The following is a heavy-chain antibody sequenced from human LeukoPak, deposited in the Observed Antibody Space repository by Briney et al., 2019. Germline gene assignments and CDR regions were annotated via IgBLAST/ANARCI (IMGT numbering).Heavy chain of an antibody. CDR2: ISYDGSNK. J-gene: IGHJ4*02. CDR3: AKTVGSWDFDY. Sequence: GGSLRLSCAASGFTFSSYGMHWVRQAPGKGLEWVAVISYDGSNKYYADSVKGRFTISRDNSKNTLYLQMNSLRAEDTAVYYCAKTVGSWDFDYWGQGTLVIVSS. V-gene: IGHV3-30*18. D-gene: IGHD6-13*01. CDR1: GFTFSSYG.